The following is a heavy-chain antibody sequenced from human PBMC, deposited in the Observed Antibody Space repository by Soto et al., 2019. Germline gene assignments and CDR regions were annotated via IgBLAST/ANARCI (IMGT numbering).Heavy chain of an antibody. Sequence: SETLSLTCTVSGDSVTSGNYYWRWIRQPPGKGLEWIGYIYYSGNTNYSPSLKSRVTMSLDRSNNQFSLNLSSVTAADTAVYYCARIPVDTSKIYWFDPWGEGILVTAS. CDR3: ARIPVDTSKIYWFDP. CDR1: GDSVTSGNYY. J-gene: IGHJ5*01. CDR2: IYYSGNT. D-gene: IGHD5-18*01. V-gene: IGHV4-61*01.